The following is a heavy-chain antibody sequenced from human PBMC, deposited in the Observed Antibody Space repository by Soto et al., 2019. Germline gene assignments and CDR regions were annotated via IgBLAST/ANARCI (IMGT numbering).Heavy chain of an antibody. CDR1: GFSLSTSGVG. V-gene: IGHV2-5*01. CDR3: AHVGSSTSLSGVITMVRGVIDYYYGMAV. J-gene: IGHJ6*02. D-gene: IGHD3-10*01. Sequence: QITLKESGPTLVKPTQTLTLTCTFSGFSLSTSGVGVGWIRQPPGKALAGLALIYWNDDKRYSPSLKSRLTITKDTSKNQVVLTMTNMDPVDTATYYCAHVGSSTSLSGVITMVRGVIDYYYGMAVWGQGTTVTVSS. CDR2: IYWNDDK.